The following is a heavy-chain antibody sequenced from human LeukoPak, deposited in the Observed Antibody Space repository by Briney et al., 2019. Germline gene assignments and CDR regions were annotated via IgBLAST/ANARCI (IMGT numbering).Heavy chain of an antibody. V-gene: IGHV3-30*03. D-gene: IGHD6-19*01. Sequence: PGRSLRLSCAAAGFTFNHYGMHWVRQAPGKGLEWVALISSDGSSKDDVESVKGRFTISRDNSKNTLHLQMNSLRADDTAVYYCVRDHSTGGSGWYWDYWGQGTLVTVSS. CDR1: GFTFNHYG. CDR2: ISSDGSSK. CDR3: VRDHSTGGSGWYWDY. J-gene: IGHJ4*02.